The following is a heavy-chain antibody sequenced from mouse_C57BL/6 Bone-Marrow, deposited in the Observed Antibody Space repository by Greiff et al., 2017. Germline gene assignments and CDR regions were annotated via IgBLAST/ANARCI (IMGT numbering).Heavy chain of an antibody. CDR1: GYTFTDYY. J-gene: IGHJ4*01. CDR2: INPNNGGT. V-gene: IGHV1-26*01. Sequence: EVKLQQSGPELVKPGASVKISCKASGYTFTDYYMNWVKQSPGKSLEWIGDINPNNGGTSYNQKFKGKATLTVDKSSSTAYMELRSLTSEDSAVYYCARARLRYAMDYWGQGTSVTVSS. D-gene: IGHD2-4*01. CDR3: ARARLRYAMDY.